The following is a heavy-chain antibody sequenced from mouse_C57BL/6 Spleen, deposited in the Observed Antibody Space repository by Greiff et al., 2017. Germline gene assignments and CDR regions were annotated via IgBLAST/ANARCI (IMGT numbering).Heavy chain of an antibody. CDR3: ARSPYYYGSSPPYAMDY. V-gene: IGHV1-82*01. CDR1: GYAFSSSW. CDR2: IYPGDGDT. J-gene: IGHJ4*01. Sequence: QVQLKQSGPELVKPGASVKISCKASGYAFSSSWMNWVKQRPGKGLEWIGRIYPGDGDTNYNGKFKGKATLTADKSSSTAYMQLSSLTSEDSAVYFCARSPYYYGSSPPYAMDYWGQGTSVTVSS. D-gene: IGHD1-1*01.